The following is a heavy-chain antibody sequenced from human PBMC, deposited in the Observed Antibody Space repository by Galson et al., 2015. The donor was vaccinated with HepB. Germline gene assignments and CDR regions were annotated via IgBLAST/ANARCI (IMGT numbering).Heavy chain of an antibody. V-gene: IGHV3-30*18. CDR2: ISYDGSNK. CDR3: AKDLRDLGLDY. J-gene: IGHJ4*02. D-gene: IGHD1-26*01. Sequence: SLRLSCAASGFTFSSYGMHWVRQAPGKGLEWVAVISYDGSNKYYADSVKGRFTISRDNSKNTLYLQMNSLRAEDTAVYYCAKDLRDLGLDYWGQGTLVTVSS. CDR1: GFTFSSYG.